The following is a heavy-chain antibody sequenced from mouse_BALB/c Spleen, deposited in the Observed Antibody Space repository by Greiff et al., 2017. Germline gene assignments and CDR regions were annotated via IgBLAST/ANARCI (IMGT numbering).Heavy chain of an antibody. D-gene: IGHD1-1*01. CDR3: ARYYYDSDYAMDY. Sequence: QVQLKQSGPDLVNPGTSVKISCKASGYSFTSYYIHWVKQRPGQGLEWIGWIFPGSGNTKYNEKFKGKATLTADTSSSTAYMQLSSLTSEDSAVYFCARYYYDSDYAMDYWGQGTSVTVSS. J-gene: IGHJ4*01. CDR2: IFPGSGNT. CDR1: GYSFTSYY. V-gene: IGHV1-66*01.